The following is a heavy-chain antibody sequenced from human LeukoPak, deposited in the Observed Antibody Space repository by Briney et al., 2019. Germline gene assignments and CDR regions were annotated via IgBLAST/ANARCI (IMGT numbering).Heavy chain of an antibody. J-gene: IGHJ4*02. D-gene: IGHD1-26*01. V-gene: IGHV4-31*03. Sequence: PSETLSLTCTVSGGSINSGGYYWSWIRQHPGKGLEWIGYIYYSGSTYYNPSLKSRVTISVDTSKNQFSLKLSSVTAADTAVYYFARNLHLGATYRYFDYWGQGTLVTVSS. CDR1: GGSINSGGYY. CDR2: IYYSGST. CDR3: ARNLHLGATYRYFDY.